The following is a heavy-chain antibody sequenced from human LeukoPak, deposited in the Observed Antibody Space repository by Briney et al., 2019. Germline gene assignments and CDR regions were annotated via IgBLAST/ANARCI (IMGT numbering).Heavy chain of an antibody. V-gene: IGHV4-59*11. D-gene: IGHD4-17*01. J-gene: IGHJ5*02. CDR3: ARGGTTVTPGLLWFDP. CDR1: GGSISSHY. CDR2: IYYSGST. Sequence: KPSETLSLTCSASGGSISSHYWSWIRQPPGKGLEWIGYIYYSGSTKYNPSLKSRVTISVDTSKNQFSLKLSSVTAADTAVYYCARGGTTVTPGLLWFDPWGQGTLVTVSS.